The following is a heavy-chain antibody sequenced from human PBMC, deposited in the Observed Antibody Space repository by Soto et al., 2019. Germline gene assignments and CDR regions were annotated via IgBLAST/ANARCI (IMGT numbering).Heavy chain of an antibody. J-gene: IGHJ3*02. D-gene: IGHD4-17*01. V-gene: IGHV1-69*01. CDR3: ASDYGGIYAFDI. Sequence: QVQLVQSGAEVKKPGSSVKVSCKTSGGPFNNHAINWVRQAPGQGLEWVGLVSPTLATADYAQKFQGRVTMTADEVTNTAYMELSSLKSGDTGVYYCASDYGGIYAFDIWGRGTLVTVSS. CDR2: VSPTLATA. CDR1: GGPFNNHA.